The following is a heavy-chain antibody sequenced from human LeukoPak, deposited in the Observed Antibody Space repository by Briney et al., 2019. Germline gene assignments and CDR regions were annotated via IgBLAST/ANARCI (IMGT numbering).Heavy chain of an antibody. J-gene: IGHJ4*02. CDR1: GNYW. V-gene: IGHV3-74*01. D-gene: IGHD2-15*01. CDR3: ARQDCSGGSCYLDY. Sequence: GGSLRLSWAASGNYWMHWVRQAPGKGLVWVSHINSDGSWTSYADSVKGRFTISKDNAKNTVYLQMNSLRTEDTAVYYCARQDCSGGSCYLDYWGQGTLVTVSS. CDR2: INSDGSWT.